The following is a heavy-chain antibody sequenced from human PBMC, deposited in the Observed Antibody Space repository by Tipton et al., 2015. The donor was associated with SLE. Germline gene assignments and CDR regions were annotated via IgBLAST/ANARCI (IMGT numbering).Heavy chain of an antibody. CDR3: AREGTGDHYFDY. CDR1: GFTFSSYA. D-gene: IGHD2-21*02. J-gene: IGHJ4*02. Sequence: SLRLSCAASGFTFSSYAMHWVRQAPGKGLEWVAVISYDGSNKYYADSVKGRFTISRDNSKNTLYLQMNSLRAEDTAVYYCAREGTGDHYFDYWGQGTLVTVSS. V-gene: IGHV3-30-3*01. CDR2: ISYDGSNK.